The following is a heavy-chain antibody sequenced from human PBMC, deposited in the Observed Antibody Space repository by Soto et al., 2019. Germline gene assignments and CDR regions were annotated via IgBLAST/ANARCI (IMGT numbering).Heavy chain of an antibody. CDR3: ARVVSTLMIVVTNYGMDV. Sequence: GASVKVSCKASGGTFSSYAISWVRQAPGQGLEWMGGIIPIFGTANYAQKFQGRVTITADESTSTAYMELSRLRSEDTAVYYCARVVSTLMIVVTNYGMDVWGQVTTVTVSS. CDR1: GGTFSSYA. D-gene: IGHD3-22*01. CDR2: IIPIFGTA. J-gene: IGHJ6*02. V-gene: IGHV1-69*13.